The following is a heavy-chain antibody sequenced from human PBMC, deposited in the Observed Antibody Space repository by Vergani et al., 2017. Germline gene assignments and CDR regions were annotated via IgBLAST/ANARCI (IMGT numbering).Heavy chain of an antibody. V-gene: IGHV3-15*01. Sequence: EVQLVESGGGLVKPGGSLRLSCAASGFDFNKAWMSWVRQAPGKGLEWVGRINSKGNGGTTDFAAPVQGRFTISRDDSKNTLYLQIKSLKTEDTGVYYCTTAAQEVTRLAMDYWGQGTLVIVSP. J-gene: IGHJ4*02. CDR3: TTAAQEVTRLAMDY. CDR2: INSKGNGGTT. CDR1: GFDFNKAW. D-gene: IGHD3-9*01.